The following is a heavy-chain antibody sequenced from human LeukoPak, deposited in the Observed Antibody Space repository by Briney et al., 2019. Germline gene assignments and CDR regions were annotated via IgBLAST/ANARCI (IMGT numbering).Heavy chain of an antibody. Sequence: SQTLSLTCTVSGGSISSGSYYWSWIRQPAGKGLEWIGRIYTSGSTNYNPSLKSRVTISVDTSKNQFSLKLSSVTAADTAVYYCAREGAVAGNDAFDIWGQGTMVTVSS. CDR2: IYTSGST. D-gene: IGHD6-19*01. J-gene: IGHJ3*02. CDR3: AREGAVAGNDAFDI. CDR1: GGSISSGSYY. V-gene: IGHV4-61*02.